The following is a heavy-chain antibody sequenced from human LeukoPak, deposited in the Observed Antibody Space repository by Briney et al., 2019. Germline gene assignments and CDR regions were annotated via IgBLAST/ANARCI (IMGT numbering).Heavy chain of an antibody. J-gene: IGHJ4*02. CDR1: GFTFSNAW. D-gene: IGHD2-2*01. Sequence: GGSLRLSCAASGFTFSNAWMSWVRQAPGKGLEWVGRIKSKTDGGTTDYAESVKGRFTISRDDSKNTLYLQMNSLKTEDTAVYYCTPTLVVPADYFDYWGQGTLVTVSS. CDR3: TPTLVVPADYFDY. CDR2: IKSKTDGGTT. V-gene: IGHV3-15*01.